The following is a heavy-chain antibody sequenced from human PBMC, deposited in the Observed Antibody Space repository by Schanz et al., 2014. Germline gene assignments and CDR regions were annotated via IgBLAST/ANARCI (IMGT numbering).Heavy chain of an antibody. CDR2: ISAYSGNS. J-gene: IGHJ4*02. D-gene: IGHD1-20*01. Sequence: QVQLVQSGAEVKKPGASVKVSCKASGYTLTGFGVSWVRQAPGQGREWMGWISAYSGNSKYAQKLQGRVTMTTDTSTNTAYMELRSLTSDDTAVYYCARASRYNWNDFDWGQGTLVTVSS. CDR3: ARASRYNWNDFD. V-gene: IGHV1-18*01. CDR1: GYTLTGFG.